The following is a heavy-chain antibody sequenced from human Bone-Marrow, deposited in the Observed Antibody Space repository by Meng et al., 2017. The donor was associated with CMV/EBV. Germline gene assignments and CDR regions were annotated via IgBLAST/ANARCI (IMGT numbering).Heavy chain of an antibody. Sequence: GSLRLSCTVSGGSISSYYWSWIRQPPGKGLEWIGYIYYSGSTNYNPSLKSRVTISVDTSKNQFSLKLSSVTAADTAVYYCARGQDFDWLLWSYWGQGTLVTVSS. CDR1: GGSISSYY. D-gene: IGHD3-9*01. V-gene: IGHV4-59*01. J-gene: IGHJ4*02. CDR3: ARGQDFDWLLWSY. CDR2: IYYSGST.